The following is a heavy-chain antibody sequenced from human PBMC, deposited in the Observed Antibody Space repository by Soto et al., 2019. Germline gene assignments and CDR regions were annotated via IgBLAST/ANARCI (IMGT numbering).Heavy chain of an antibody. CDR2: FYWDDDT. Sequence: QITLKESGPALVKPTQTLTLTCTFSGFSLSTSGVGVGWIRQPPGKALEWLALFYWDDDTRYSPSLKGRLTITKDTSRNQVVLTMTNMDPVDTATFYCARRWLADYFDYWGQGTLVTVSS. V-gene: IGHV2-5*02. D-gene: IGHD5-12*01. J-gene: IGHJ4*02. CDR3: ARRWLADYFDY. CDR1: GFSLSTSGVG.